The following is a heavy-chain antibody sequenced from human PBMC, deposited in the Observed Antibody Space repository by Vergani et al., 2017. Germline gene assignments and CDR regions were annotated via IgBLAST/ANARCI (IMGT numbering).Heavy chain of an antibody. V-gene: IGHV3-11*05. CDR1: GFTFSDYY. CDR3: ASNLGYCSSTSCRGAFDI. CDR2: ISSSSSYT. J-gene: IGHJ3*02. D-gene: IGHD2-2*01. Sequence: QVQLVESGGGLVKPGGSLRLSCAASGFTFSDYYMSWIRQAPGKGLEWVSYISSSSSYTNYADSVKGRFTISRDNAKNSLYLQMNSLRAEDTAVYYCASNLGYCSSTSCRGAFDIWGQGTMVTVSS.